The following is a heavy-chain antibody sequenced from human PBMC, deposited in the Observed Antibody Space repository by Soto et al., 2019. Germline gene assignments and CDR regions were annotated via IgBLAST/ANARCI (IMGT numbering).Heavy chain of an antibody. V-gene: IGHV1-2*02. CDR3: ARDSSGSYYDY. CDR1: GYTFTGYY. CDR2: INPNRGGT. Sequence: ASVKVSCKASGYTFTGYYMHWVRQAPGQGLEWMGWINPNRGGTNYAQKFQGRVTMTRDTSISTAYMELSRLRSDDTAVYYCARDSSGSYYDYWGQGTLVTVSS. D-gene: IGHD1-26*01. J-gene: IGHJ4*02.